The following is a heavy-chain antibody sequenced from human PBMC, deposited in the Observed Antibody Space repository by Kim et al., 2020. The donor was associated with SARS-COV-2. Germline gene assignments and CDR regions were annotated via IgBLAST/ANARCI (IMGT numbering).Heavy chain of an antibody. CDR3: AKDASYSSGWYFDY. J-gene: IGHJ4*02. Sequence: GGSLRLSCAASGFTFSNYAMNWVRQAPGKGLEWVSSISGSGGATYYADSVKGRFTISRDNSKNTLYLQMNSLRAEDTAVYHCAKDASYSSGWYFDYWGQGTLVTVSS. D-gene: IGHD6-19*01. CDR1: GFTFSNYA. CDR2: ISGSGGAT. V-gene: IGHV3-23*01.